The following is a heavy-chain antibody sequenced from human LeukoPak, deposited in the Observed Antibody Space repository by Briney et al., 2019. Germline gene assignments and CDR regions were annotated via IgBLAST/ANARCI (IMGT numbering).Heavy chain of an antibody. D-gene: IGHD6-19*01. CDR1: GGSISSSSYY. V-gene: IGHV4-39*01. J-gene: IGHJ5*02. CDR3: ARAGTGLDP. Sequence: SETLSLTCTVSGGSISSSSYYWGWIRQPPGKGLEWIGSIYYSGSTYYNPSLKSRVTISVDTSKNQFSLKLSSVTAADTAVYYCARAGTGLDPWGQGTLVTVSS. CDR2: IYYSGST.